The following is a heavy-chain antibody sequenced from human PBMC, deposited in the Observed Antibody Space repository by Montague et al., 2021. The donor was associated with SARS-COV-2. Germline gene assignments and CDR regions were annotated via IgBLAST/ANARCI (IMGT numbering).Heavy chain of an antibody. CDR1: GFTFSNYE. D-gene: IGHD3-22*01. CDR2: ISSSGNTI. V-gene: IGHV3-48*03. Sequence: SLRLSCAASGFTFSNYEMNWVRQAPGKGLEWVSYISSSGNTIFYADSVKGRFTLSRDNAKNLLYLQMNSLRAEDTAVYYCAREPRIPVIVVVITSAFDXWGQGTMVTVSS. CDR3: AREPRIPVIVVVITSAFDX. J-gene: IGHJ3*02.